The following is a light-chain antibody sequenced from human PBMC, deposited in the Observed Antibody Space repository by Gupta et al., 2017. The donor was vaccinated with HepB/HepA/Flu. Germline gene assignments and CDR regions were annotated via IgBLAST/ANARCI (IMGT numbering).Light chain of an antibody. CDR2: AVS. J-gene: IGLJ3*02. CDR3: SSFTSTSSLAV. Sequence: QSALTQPASVSGPPGQSSTISCTGTSSDVSWYQQHPGKAPKLMIYAVSNRPARVSYRFSGSKSGDTASLTISGLQAEDEADYYCSSFTSTSSLAVFGGGTKLTVL. CDR1: SSDV. V-gene: IGLV2-14*01.